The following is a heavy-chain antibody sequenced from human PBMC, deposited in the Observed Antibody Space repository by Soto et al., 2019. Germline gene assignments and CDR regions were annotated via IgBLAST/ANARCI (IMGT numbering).Heavy chain of an antibody. CDR2: IYYSGST. D-gene: IGHD5-12*01. Sequence: SETLSLTCTVSGGSISSGGYYWSWIRQHPGKGLEWIGYIYYSGSTYYNPSRKSRVTLSVDTSKNQSSLKLSSVTAADTAVYYCGRRYNVATILDYWGQGTLVTVSS. CDR1: GGSISSGGYY. CDR3: GRRYNVATILDY. V-gene: IGHV4-31*03. J-gene: IGHJ4*02.